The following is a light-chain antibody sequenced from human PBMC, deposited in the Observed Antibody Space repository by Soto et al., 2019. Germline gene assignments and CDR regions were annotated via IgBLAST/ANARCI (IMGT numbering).Light chain of an antibody. J-gene: IGKJ1*01. CDR1: QRLNNR. CDR2: DAS. V-gene: IGKV1-5*01. Sequence: DIQLTQSPSTLPASVGDRVTITCRDRQRLNNRLAWYQQKPGKAPKLLIYDASTLESGVSSRFSGTGSETAFTLTFTDLQADDLATCFCHQYKTYSTFGQGTKVEIK. CDR3: HQYKTYST.